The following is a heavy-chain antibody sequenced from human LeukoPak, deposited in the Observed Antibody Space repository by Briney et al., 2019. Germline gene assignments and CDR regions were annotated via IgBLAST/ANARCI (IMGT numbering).Heavy chain of an antibody. Sequence: ASVKVSCKASGYTFTSYGISWVRQAPGQGLEWMGWISAYNGNTDYAQKLQGRVTMTTDTSTSTAYMELRSLRSDDTAVYYCARELILTGQGALDIWGQGTMVTVSS. D-gene: IGHD3-9*01. CDR3: ARELILTGQGALDI. J-gene: IGHJ3*02. CDR2: ISAYNGNT. CDR1: GYTFTSYG. V-gene: IGHV1-18*01.